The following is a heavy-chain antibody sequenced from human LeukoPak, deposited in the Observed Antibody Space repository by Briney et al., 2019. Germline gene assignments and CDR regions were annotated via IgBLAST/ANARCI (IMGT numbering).Heavy chain of an antibody. D-gene: IGHD3-22*01. J-gene: IGHJ4*02. Sequence: PGGSLSLSCAASGFTFSSYWMSWVRQAPGKGLEWVANIKQDGSEKYYVDSVKGRFTISRDNPKNTLYLQMNSLRAEDSALYYCANLHSYYYDSSGCRTDYWGQGTLVTVSS. CDR1: GFTFSSYW. CDR3: ANLHSYYYDSSGCRTDY. CDR2: IKQDGSEK. V-gene: IGHV3-7*03.